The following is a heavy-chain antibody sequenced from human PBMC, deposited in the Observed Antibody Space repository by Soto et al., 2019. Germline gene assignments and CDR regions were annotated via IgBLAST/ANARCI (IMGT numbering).Heavy chain of an antibody. D-gene: IGHD5-12*01. CDR1: GGSFSGYY. CDR3: ARGRGYSGYDSPTDFDY. J-gene: IGHJ4*02. CDR2: INHSGST. Sequence: SETLCLTCAVYGGSFSGYYWSWIRQPPGKGLEWIGEINHSGSTNYNPSLKSRVTISVDTSKNQFSLKLSSVTAADTAVYYCARGRGYSGYDSPTDFDYWGQGTLVTVSS. V-gene: IGHV4-34*01.